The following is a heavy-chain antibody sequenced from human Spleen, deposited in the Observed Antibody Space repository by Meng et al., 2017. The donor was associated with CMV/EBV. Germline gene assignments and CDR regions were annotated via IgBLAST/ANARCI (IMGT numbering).Heavy chain of an antibody. CDR2: IYPGDSDI. J-gene: IGHJ5*02. CDR1: GYSFSNYW. D-gene: IGHD3-22*01. V-gene: IGHV5-51*01. CDR3: ARLDYLDSSGYRSRYHWFDP. Sequence: GESLKISCTGSGYSFSNYWIAWVRQTPGKGLEWMGMIYPGDSDIRYSPSFQGQVTFSVDRSISTAYLQWGSLKASDTAMYYCARLDYLDSSGYRSRYHWFDPWGQGALVTVSS.